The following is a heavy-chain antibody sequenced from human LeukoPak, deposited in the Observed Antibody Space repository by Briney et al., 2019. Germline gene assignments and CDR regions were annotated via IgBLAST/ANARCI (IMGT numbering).Heavy chain of an antibody. CDR3: ARDLTGYFDH. D-gene: IGHD3-9*01. CDR2: ISYDGSNK. CDR1: GFTFSRYT. Sequence: GGSLRLSCAASGFTFSRYTMHWVRQAPGKGLEWVALISYDGSNKYYADSVKGRFTISRDNSKNTLDLQMNSLRAEDTAVYYCARDLTGYFDHWGQGTLVTVSS. V-gene: IGHV3-30-3*01. J-gene: IGHJ4*03.